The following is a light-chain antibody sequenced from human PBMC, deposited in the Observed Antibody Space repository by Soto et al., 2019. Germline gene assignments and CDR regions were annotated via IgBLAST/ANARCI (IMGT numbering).Light chain of an antibody. CDR1: QSVGTN. CDR2: DAS. J-gene: IGKJ1*01. Sequence: EIVMTQSPATLSVSPGDRATLSCRARQSVGTNLAWYQQKPGQAPRLLIYDASTRATGIPARFSGSGSGTDFTLTISSLEPEDFAVYFCQQRYNWPPWTFGQGTKVEIK. V-gene: IGKV3-11*01. CDR3: QQRYNWPPWT.